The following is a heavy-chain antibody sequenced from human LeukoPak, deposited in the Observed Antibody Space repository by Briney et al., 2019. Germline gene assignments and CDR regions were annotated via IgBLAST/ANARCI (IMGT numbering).Heavy chain of an antibody. Sequence: PGGSLRLSCAASGFTFSSYAMSWVRQAPGKGLEWVSSISGSGGFTYYVDSVKGRFTISRDNSKNTLYLQMNSPRVEDTAIYYCAKSSGGASTAFDYWGQGTLVTVSS. D-gene: IGHD5/OR15-5a*01. CDR3: AKSSGGASTAFDY. J-gene: IGHJ4*02. CDR1: GFTFSSYA. V-gene: IGHV3-23*01. CDR2: ISGSGGFT.